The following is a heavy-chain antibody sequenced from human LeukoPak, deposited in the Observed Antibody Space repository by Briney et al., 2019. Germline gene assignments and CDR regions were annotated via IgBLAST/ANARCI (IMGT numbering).Heavy chain of an antibody. Sequence: SETLSLTCTVSGGSVSSGSYYWSWIRQPPGKGLEWIGYIYYSGSTNYNPSLKSRVAISIDTSKNQFSLKLSSVTAADTAVYYCARGAVGGSFDYWGQGTLVTVSS. D-gene: IGHD4-23*01. J-gene: IGHJ4*02. CDR1: GGSVSSGSYY. CDR2: IYYSGST. CDR3: ARGAVGGSFDY. V-gene: IGHV4-61*01.